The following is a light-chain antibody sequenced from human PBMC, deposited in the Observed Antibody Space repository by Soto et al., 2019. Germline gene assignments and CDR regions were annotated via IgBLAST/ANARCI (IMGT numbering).Light chain of an antibody. CDR1: QSVRNY. Sequence: DIVVTQSPATLSLSPGERATLSCRASQSVRNYLAWYQQKPGQAPRLLIYDASKRATGIPARFSGSGSGTDFTLTISSLEPEDFAVYYCQQRSDWPLTFGGGTKVDIK. CDR2: DAS. V-gene: IGKV3-11*01. J-gene: IGKJ4*01. CDR3: QQRSDWPLT.